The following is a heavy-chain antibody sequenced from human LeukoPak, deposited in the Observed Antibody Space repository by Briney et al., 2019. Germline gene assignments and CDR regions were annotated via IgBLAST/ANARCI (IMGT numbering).Heavy chain of an antibody. CDR3: SKGCTGGAGSVHYYYYYMDV. Sequence: GGSLRLSCAASGFTFSTYAMSWVRQAPGKGLEWVSAISGSGGSKYYVDSVKGRFTMSRDNSKNTLYLQMNSLRAEDTAVYYCSKGCTGGAGSVHYYYYYMDVWGKGTTVTVSS. D-gene: IGHD3-16*01. CDR2: ISGSGGSK. CDR1: GFTFSTYA. V-gene: IGHV3-23*01. J-gene: IGHJ6*03.